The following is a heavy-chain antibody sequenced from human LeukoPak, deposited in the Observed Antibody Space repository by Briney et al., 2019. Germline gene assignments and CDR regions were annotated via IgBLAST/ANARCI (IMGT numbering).Heavy chain of an antibody. CDR3: ARVKEEYYYYSSCYYAFYY. J-gene: IGHJ4*02. D-gene: IGHD3-22*01. V-gene: IGHV3-74*01. Sequence: TGGSLRLSCAASGFTFSSYWMHWVRQAPGKGLVWVSRINSDGSSTSYADSVKGRFTISRDNAKNTLYLQMNSLRAEDTAVYYCARVKEEYYYYSSCYYAFYYWGQGNLVTGSS. CDR1: GFTFSSYW. CDR2: INSDGSST.